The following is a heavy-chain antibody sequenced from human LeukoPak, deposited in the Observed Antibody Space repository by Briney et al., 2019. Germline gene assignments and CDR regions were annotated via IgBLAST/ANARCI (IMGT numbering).Heavy chain of an antibody. Sequence: GGSLRLSCAASGFTFSNAWMSWVRQAPGKGLEWVGRIKSKTDGGTTDYAAPVKGRFTISRDDSKNTLYLQMNSLRAEDTAVYYCAKDRWGSFDYWGQGTLVTVSS. CDR1: GFTFSNAW. D-gene: IGHD3-16*01. J-gene: IGHJ4*02. CDR3: AKDRWGSFDY. CDR2: IKSKTDGGTT. V-gene: IGHV3-15*01.